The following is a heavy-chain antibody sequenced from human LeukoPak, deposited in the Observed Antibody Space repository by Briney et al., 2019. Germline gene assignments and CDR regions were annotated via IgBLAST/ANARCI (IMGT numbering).Heavy chain of an antibody. J-gene: IGHJ5*02. V-gene: IGHV1-69*02. D-gene: IGHD2-2*01. Sequence: GASVKVSCKASGGTFSSYTISWVRQAPGQGLEWMGRIIPILGIANYAQKFQGRVTITADKSTSTAYMELSSLRSEDTAVYYCARACRTYQLLLSWFDPWGQGTLVTVSS. CDR1: GGTFSSYT. CDR2: IIPILGIA. CDR3: ARACRTYQLLLSWFDP.